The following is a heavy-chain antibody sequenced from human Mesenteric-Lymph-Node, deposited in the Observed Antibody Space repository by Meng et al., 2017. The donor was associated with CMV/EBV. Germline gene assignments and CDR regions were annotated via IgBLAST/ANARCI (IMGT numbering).Heavy chain of an antibody. CDR1: GFTFDDYA. CDR2: ISWNSGSI. D-gene: IGHD5-18*01. V-gene: IGHV3-9*01. Sequence: SLKISCAASGFTFDDYAMQWVRQAPGKGLEWVSGISWNSGSIGYADSVKGRFTISRDNAKNSLYLQMNSLRAEDTAVYYCARVTAPYYFDYWGQGTLVTVSS. J-gene: IGHJ4*02. CDR3: ARVTAPYYFDY.